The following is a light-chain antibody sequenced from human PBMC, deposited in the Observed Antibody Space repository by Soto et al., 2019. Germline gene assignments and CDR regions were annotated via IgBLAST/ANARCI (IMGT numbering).Light chain of an antibody. CDR2: KAS. V-gene: IGKV1-5*03. J-gene: IGKJ1*01. Sequence: DIQMTQSPSTLSASVGDRVTITCRASQSISSWLAWYQQKPGKAPKLLIYKASSLESGVPSRFSGSGTGTECTLTISSLQPDDFATYAWQQYDSYCPAWTFGQGTKVEIK. CDR3: QQYDSYCPAWT. CDR1: QSISSW.